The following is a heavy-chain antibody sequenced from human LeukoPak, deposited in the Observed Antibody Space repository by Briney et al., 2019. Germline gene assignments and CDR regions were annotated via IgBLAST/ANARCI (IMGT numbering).Heavy chain of an antibody. V-gene: IGHV3-7*01. CDR1: GFSFSSYW. CDR3: ARDVGAVLGEVYFDY. J-gene: IGHJ4*02. CDR2: IKEDGSEK. Sequence: GGSLRLSCAGSGFSFSSYWMSWVRQAPGKGLEWVANIKEDGSEKNYVDSVKGRFTISRDNAKNSVYLQLNSLRAADTAVYYCARDVGAVLGEVYFDYWGQGTLVTVSS. D-gene: IGHD3-16*01.